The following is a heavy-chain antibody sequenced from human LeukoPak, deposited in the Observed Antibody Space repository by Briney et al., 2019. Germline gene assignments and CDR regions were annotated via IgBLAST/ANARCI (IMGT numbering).Heavy chain of an antibody. CDR1: GGSFSGYY. V-gene: IGHV4-34*01. Sequence: SETLSLTCAVYGGSFSGYYWSWILQPPGKGLEWIGEINHSGSTTYNPSPKSRVTISVDTSKNQFSLKLSSVTAADTAVYYCAKSGPRGLDYWGQGTLVTVSS. CDR2: INHSGST. CDR3: AKSGPRGLDY. J-gene: IGHJ4*02. D-gene: IGHD3-10*01.